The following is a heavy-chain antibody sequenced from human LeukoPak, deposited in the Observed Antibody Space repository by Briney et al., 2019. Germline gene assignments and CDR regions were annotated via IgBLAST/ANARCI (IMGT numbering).Heavy chain of an antibody. CDR2: INHNGEAI. D-gene: IGHD3-9*01. J-gene: IGHJ4*02. CDR3: ARDYDWALDF. Sequence: PGGSLRLSCAASGFPFSSRVMSWVRQAPGKGLEWIAYINHNGEAIYYPEFVKGRFIISRDNAKNALFLQMNDLRDEDTAVYYCARDYDWALDFWGQGTRVTVSS. V-gene: IGHV3-48*02. CDR1: GFPFSSRV.